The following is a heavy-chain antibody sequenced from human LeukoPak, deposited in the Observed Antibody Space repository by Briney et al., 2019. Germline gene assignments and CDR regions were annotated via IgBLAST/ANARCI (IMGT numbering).Heavy chain of an antibody. V-gene: IGHV1-69*04. CDR1: GGTFSSYA. CDR2: IIPILGIA. D-gene: IGHD2-21*02. Sequence: ASVKVSCKASGGTFSSYAISWVRQAPGQGLEWMGRIIPILGIANYAQKFQGRITITADKSTSTAYMELSSLRSEDTAVYYCARDPFVVVTAIREFDYWGQGTLVTVSS. CDR3: ARDPFVVVTAIREFDY. J-gene: IGHJ4*02.